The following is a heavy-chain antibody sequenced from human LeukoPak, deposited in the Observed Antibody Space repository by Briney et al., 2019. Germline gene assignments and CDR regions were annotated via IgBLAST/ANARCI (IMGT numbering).Heavy chain of an antibody. V-gene: IGHV4-59*05. Sequence: SETLSLTCTVSGGSISSNYWSWIRQPPGKGLEWIGSISYSGSTYDNPSLKSRVTISVDTSKNQFSLKLSSVTAADTAVYYCARRWDSSGYYYFDYWGQGTLVTVSS. D-gene: IGHD3-22*01. CDR2: ISYSGST. CDR1: GGSISSNY. J-gene: IGHJ4*02. CDR3: ARRWDSSGYYYFDY.